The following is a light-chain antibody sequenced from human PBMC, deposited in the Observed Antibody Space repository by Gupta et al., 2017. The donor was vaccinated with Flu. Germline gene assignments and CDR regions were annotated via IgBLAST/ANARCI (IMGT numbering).Light chain of an antibody. CDR2: MGS. J-gene: IGKJ2*03. V-gene: IGKV2-28*01. CDR1: QSLLHRNGYNY. Sequence: DIVMTQSPLSLPVTPREPASISCRSSQSLLHRNGYNYLHWYVQKPGQSPQLLIYMGSRRASGVPDRFSGSGSGTDFTLEISRVEAEDVGVYYCMQALQTPPYSFGQGTNLEIK. CDR3: MQALQTPPYS.